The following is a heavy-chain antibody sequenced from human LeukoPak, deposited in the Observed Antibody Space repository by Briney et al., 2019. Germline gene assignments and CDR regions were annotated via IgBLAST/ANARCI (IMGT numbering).Heavy chain of an antibody. Sequence: PSETLSLTCAVYGGSFSGYYWSWICQPPGKGLEWIGEINHSGSTNYNPSLKSRVTISVDTSKNQFSLKLSSVTAADTAVYYCARGSTPVSGYGLGSWFDPWGQGTLVTVSS. V-gene: IGHV4-34*01. CDR1: GGSFSGYY. CDR2: INHSGST. J-gene: IGHJ5*02. CDR3: ARGSTPVSGYGLGSWFDP. D-gene: IGHD5-12*01.